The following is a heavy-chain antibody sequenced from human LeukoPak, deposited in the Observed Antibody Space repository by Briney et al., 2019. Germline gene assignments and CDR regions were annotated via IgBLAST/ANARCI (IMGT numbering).Heavy chain of an antibody. CDR3: ASAPYYDILTGYYIRYGMDV. V-gene: IGHV4-61*01. CDR1: GGSVSSGSYY. CDR2: IYYSGST. D-gene: IGHD3-9*01. J-gene: IGHJ6*04. Sequence: SETLSLTCTVSGGSVSSGSYYWSWIRQPPGKGLEWIGYIYYSGSTNYNPSLKSRVTISVDTSKNQFSLKLSFVTAADTAAYYCASAPYYDILTGYYIRYGMDVWGKGTTVTVSS.